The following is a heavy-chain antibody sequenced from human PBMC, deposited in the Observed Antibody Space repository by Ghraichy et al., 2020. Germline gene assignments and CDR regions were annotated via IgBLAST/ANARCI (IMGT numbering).Heavy chain of an antibody. Sequence: LSLTCAASGFTFSSYSMNWVRQAPGKGLEWVSYISSSSSTIYYADSVKGRFTISRDNAKNSLYLQMNSLRAEDTAVYYCARDWSSTMIVASGYFDYWGQGTLVTVSS. V-gene: IGHV3-48*01. D-gene: IGHD3-22*01. CDR2: ISSSSSTI. CDR3: ARDWSSTMIVASGYFDY. CDR1: GFTFSSYS. J-gene: IGHJ4*02.